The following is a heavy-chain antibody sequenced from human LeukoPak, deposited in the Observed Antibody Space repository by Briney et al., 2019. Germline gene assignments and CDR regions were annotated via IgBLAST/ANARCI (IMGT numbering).Heavy chain of an antibody. J-gene: IGHJ4*02. D-gene: IGHD3-3*01. V-gene: IGHV4-59*01. CDR2: IYYSGST. CDR1: GGSISSYY. Sequence: SETLSLTCTVSGGSISSYYWSWIRQPPGKGLEWIGYIYYSGSTNYNPSLKSRVTISVDTSKNQFSLKLSSVTAADTAVYYCARVSYYDFWSGYHDCWGQGTLVTVSS. CDR3: ARVSYYDFWSGYHDC.